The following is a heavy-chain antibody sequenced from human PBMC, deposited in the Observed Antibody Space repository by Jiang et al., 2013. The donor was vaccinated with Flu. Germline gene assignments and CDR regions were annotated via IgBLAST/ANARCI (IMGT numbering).Heavy chain of an antibody. CDR3: AADYHYGSGSRMFWRPYNMDV. Sequence: EVKKPGTSVKVSCKTSGFTFINSTMQWVRQARGQRLEWIGWIVVGSGNTNYAQKFQERVTITRDVSTSTAYMELNSLRSEDTAVYYCAADYHYGSGSRMFWRPYNMDVWGQGTTVTVSS. CDR2: IVVGSGNT. J-gene: IGHJ6*02. CDR1: GFTFINST. D-gene: IGHD3-10*01. V-gene: IGHV1-58*02.